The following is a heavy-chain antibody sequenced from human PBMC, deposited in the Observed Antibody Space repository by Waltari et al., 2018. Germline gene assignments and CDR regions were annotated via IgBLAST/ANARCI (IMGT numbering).Heavy chain of an antibody. J-gene: IGHJ4*02. CDR1: GFTYRRSS. CDR2: IWYDGSSQ. V-gene: IGHV3-33*01. Sequence: QVQLVESGGGVVQPGTYLRLACAASGFTYRRSSIHWARQAQCKGLEWVEVIWYDGSSQYYADSVKGRITISRDKSKDTLYRQMNRLRAEDTAVYYCARGDYDYSGYIDYWGQGTLVTVSS. CDR3: ARGDYDYSGYIDY. D-gene: IGHD3-22*01.